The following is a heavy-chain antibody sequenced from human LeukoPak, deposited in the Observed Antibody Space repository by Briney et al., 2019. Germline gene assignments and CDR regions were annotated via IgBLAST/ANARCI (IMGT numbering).Heavy chain of an antibody. Sequence: GGSLRLSCAASGFTFSSYWMHWVRQAPGKGLMWVSRINSDGSSTSYADSVKGRFTISRDNSKNTLYLQMNSLRAEDTAVYYCAKDRFPLQYGYLPIGYWGQGTLVTVSS. J-gene: IGHJ4*02. CDR1: GFTFSSYW. CDR3: AKDRFPLQYGYLPIGY. V-gene: IGHV3-74*01. D-gene: IGHD5-18*01. CDR2: INSDGSST.